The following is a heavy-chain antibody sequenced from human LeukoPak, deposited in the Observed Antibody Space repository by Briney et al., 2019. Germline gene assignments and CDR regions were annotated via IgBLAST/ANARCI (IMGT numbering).Heavy chain of an antibody. CDR3: ARGKYSYGYHAY. CDR2: IYYSGST. D-gene: IGHD5-18*01. V-gene: IGHV4-30-4*01. J-gene: IGHJ4*02. CDR1: GGSISSGDYY. Sequence: PSQTLSLTCTVSGGSISSGDYYWSWIRQPPGKGLEWIGYIYYSGSTYYNSSLKSRVTISLDTSKNQFFLKLSSVTATDTAVYYCARGKYSYGYHAYWGQGTLVTVSS.